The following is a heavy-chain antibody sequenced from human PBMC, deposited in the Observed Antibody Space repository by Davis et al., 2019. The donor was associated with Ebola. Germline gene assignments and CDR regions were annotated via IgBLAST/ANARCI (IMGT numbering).Heavy chain of an antibody. J-gene: IGHJ6*02. D-gene: IGHD6-6*01. CDR3: ARDSIAARVFRDGMDV. CDR2: ISWHSGSI. CDR1: GFTFDDYA. Sequence: SLKISCAASGFTFDDYAMHWVRQAPGKGLEWVSGISWHSGSIDYADSVKGRFTISRDNAKNSLYLQMNSLRAEDTAVYYCARDSIAARVFRDGMDVWGQGTTVTVSS. V-gene: IGHV3-9*01.